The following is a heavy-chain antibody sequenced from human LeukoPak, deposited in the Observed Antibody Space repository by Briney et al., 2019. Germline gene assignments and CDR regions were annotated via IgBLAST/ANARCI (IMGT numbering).Heavy chain of an antibody. Sequence: KPSETLSRNCTVSGGSISSYYWSWIRQPAGSRLEWIGRVYSSGSTNCNPSLKSRVTMSVDTSKNQFSLKLSSVTAADTALYYCARNGVTAGARNYYYYMDVWGKGTTVTVS. CDR1: GGSISSYY. CDR2: VYSSGST. V-gene: IGHV4-4*07. D-gene: IGHD2-21*02. J-gene: IGHJ6*03. CDR3: ARNGVTAGARNYYYYMDV.